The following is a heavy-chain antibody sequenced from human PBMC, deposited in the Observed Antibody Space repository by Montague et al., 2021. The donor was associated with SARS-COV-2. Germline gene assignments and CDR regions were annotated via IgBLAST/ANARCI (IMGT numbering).Heavy chain of an antibody. D-gene: IGHD2-15*01. J-gene: IGHJ4*02. Sequence: SETLSLTCGILGGCNTGAYWNSIRQNPGKELDSIGDFYYTGSTKYNPSLKTRVTLSLDTPKNHFSLKLSSVIAADTAVYYCARAQNTCFIANFVNYFDFWGLGALVTVSS. CDR3: ARAQNTCFIANFVNYFDF. V-gene: IGHV4-59*01. CDR2: FYYTGST. CDR1: GGCNTGAY.